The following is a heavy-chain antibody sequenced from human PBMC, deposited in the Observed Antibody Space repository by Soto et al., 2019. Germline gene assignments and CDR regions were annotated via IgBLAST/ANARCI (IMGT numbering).Heavy chain of an antibody. V-gene: IGHV4-4*07. CDR2: IYPSGRA. Sequence: QVQLQESGPRLVTPSETLTLTCSLSGGSITNHYWGWIRQPPGKGLEFIGRIYPSGRAHYNPSLQSRVTMSVDTSQNQFSLKVNSVTAADTAIYYCARDYDVNTAVDYWYFDLWGRGILVTVSS. CDR3: ARDYDVNTAVDYWYFDL. J-gene: IGHJ2*01. D-gene: IGHD5-18*01. CDR1: GGSITNHY.